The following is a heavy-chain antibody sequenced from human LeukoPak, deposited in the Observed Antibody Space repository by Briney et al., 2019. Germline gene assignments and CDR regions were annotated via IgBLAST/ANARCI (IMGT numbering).Heavy chain of an antibody. CDR3: AREMGGYPFDY. V-gene: IGHV3-48*04. CDR2: ISSSASTI. J-gene: IGHJ4*02. Sequence: GGSLRLSCAGSGFTFSTYGMNWVRQAPGKGLEWVSYISSSASTIYYADSVKGRFTISRDNAKNSLYLQMNSLRAEDTAVYYCAREMGGYPFDYWGQGTLVTVSS. CDR1: GFTFSTYG. D-gene: IGHD5-12*01.